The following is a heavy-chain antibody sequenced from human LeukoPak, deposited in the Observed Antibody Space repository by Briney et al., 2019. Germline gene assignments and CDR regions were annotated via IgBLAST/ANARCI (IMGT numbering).Heavy chain of an antibody. Sequence: GGSLRLSCIASGFTFSNYWMSWVRQAPGKGLEWVANIKQGGSDKNYVDSTKGRFTISRDNAKNSVSLLMNSLRVEDTAVYYCARGRWELSLWGQGTLVTVSS. J-gene: IGHJ4*02. CDR1: GFTFSNYW. D-gene: IGHD1-26*01. CDR3: ARGRWELSL. V-gene: IGHV3-7*01. CDR2: IKQGGSDK.